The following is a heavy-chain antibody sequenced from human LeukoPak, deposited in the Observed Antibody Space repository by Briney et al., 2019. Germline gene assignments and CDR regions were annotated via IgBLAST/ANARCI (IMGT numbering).Heavy chain of an antibody. CDR1: GYTFTGYY. V-gene: IGHV1-2*02. D-gene: IGHD6-19*01. CDR2: INPNSGGT. CDR3: ARDPSSGGDY. Sequence: GASVKVSFKASGYTFTGYYMHWVRQAPGRGREGMGWINPNSGGTNYAQKFQGRVTMTRDTSISTAYMELSRLRSDDTAVYYCARDPSSGGDYWGQGTLVTVSS. J-gene: IGHJ4*02.